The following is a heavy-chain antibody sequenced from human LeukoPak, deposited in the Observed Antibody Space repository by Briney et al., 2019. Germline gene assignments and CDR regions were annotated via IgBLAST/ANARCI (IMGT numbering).Heavy chain of an antibody. Sequence: SETLSLTCTVSGGSISTYFWTWIRQPAGKGLEWIGRIYTSGSTNYNPSLKSRLTMSVDTSKNQFSVKLRSVTAADTAVYYCARVRSYYDSSGLIHAFDIWGQGTMVTVSS. J-gene: IGHJ3*02. D-gene: IGHD3-22*01. CDR3: ARVRSYYDSSGLIHAFDI. V-gene: IGHV4-4*07. CDR1: GGSISTYF. CDR2: IYTSGST.